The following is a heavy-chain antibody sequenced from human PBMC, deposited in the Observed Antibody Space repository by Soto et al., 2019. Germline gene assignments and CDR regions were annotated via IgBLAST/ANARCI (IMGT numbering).Heavy chain of an antibody. CDR2: IIPILGIA. J-gene: IGHJ5*02. CDR1: GGTFSSYT. CDR3: AVGPLEIRSAGWFDP. Sequence: GASVKVSCKASGGTFSSYTISWVRQAPGQGLEWMGRIIPILGIANYAQKFQGRATITADKSTSTAYMELSSLRSEDAAVYYCAVGPLEIRSAGWFDPWGQGTLVTVSS. V-gene: IGHV1-69*02.